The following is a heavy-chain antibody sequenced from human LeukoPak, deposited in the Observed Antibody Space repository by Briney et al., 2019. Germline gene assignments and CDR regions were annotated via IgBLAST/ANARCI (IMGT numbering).Heavy chain of an antibody. CDR3: ARGTMIVVVDQYYFDY. CDR2: INPNSGGT. V-gene: IGHV1-2*02. J-gene: IGHJ4*02. Sequence: ASVKVSCKASGYTFTGYYMHWVRQAPGQGLEWMGWINPNSGGTNYAQKFQGRVTMTRDTSISTAYMELSRLRSDDTAVYYCARGTMIVVVDQYYFDYWGQGTLVTVSS. D-gene: IGHD3-22*01. CDR1: GYTFTGYY.